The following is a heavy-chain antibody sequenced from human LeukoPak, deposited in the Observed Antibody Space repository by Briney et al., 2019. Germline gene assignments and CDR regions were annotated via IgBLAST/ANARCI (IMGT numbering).Heavy chain of an antibody. Sequence: SETLSLTCAVYGGSFSGYYWSWIRHPPGKGLEWIGEINHSGSTNYNPSLKSRVTISVDTSKNQFSLKLSSVTAADTAVYYWARGRPAAGIYYYYMDVWGKGTTVTVSS. V-gene: IGHV4-34*01. CDR1: GGSFSGYY. J-gene: IGHJ6*03. CDR3: ARGRPAAGIYYYYMDV. CDR2: INHSGST. D-gene: IGHD6-13*01.